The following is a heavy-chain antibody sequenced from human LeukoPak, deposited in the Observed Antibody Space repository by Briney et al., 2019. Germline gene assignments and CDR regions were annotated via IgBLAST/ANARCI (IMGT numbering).Heavy chain of an antibody. V-gene: IGHV3-23*01. J-gene: IGHJ4*02. CDR2: ITASGSST. D-gene: IGHD2-15*01. CDR3: AKDVSPSGWYLDS. Sequence: GGSLRLSCAASGFTFSSYAMSWVRQAPGKGLDWVATITASGSSTFHADSVKGRFTISRDNSKNTLYLLVDSLRAEDTAIYYCAKDVSPSGWYLDSWGQEVPVTVSS. CDR1: GFTFSSYA.